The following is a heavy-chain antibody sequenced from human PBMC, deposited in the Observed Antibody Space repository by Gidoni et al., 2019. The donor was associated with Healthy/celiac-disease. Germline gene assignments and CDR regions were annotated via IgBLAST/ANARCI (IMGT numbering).Heavy chain of an antibody. J-gene: IGHJ6*03. CDR3: AKDGHGGGGSRTSRPREVFYYYYMDV. Sequence: QVQLVESGGGVVQPGRSLRLSCAASGFTFSSYGMHWVRQAPGKGVGWVAVITYDGNKKYLAESLKGRFIISKDNSKNPLFMQMNSLRAGDTAVYYCAKDGHGGGGSRTSRPREVFYYYYMDVWGKGTTVTVSS. CDR2: ITYDGNKK. V-gene: IGHV3-30*18. D-gene: IGHD3-16*01. CDR1: GFTFSSYG.